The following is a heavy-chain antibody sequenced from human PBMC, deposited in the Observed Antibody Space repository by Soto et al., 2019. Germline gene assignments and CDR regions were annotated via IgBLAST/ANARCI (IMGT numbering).Heavy chain of an antibody. CDR1: GFSLSNARMG. CDR2: IFSNDEK. Sequence: SGPTLVNPTETLTLTCTVSGFSLSNARMGVSWIRQPPGKALEWLAHIFSNDEKSYSTSLKSRLTISKDTSKSQVVLTMTNMDPVDTATYYCARVNYDILTVGGGPYYYYYMDVWGKGTTVTVSS. CDR3: ARVNYDILTVGGGPYYYYYMDV. D-gene: IGHD3-9*01. J-gene: IGHJ6*03. V-gene: IGHV2-26*01.